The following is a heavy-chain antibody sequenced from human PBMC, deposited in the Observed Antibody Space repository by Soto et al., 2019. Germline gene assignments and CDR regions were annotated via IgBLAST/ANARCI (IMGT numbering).Heavy chain of an antibody. CDR2: IDPSDSYT. Sequence: GECLKISCKGSGYSFTSYWISWVRQMPGKGLEWMVRIDPSDSYTNYSPSFQGHVTISADKSISTAYLQWSSLKASDTAMYYCARRSSGWYGEYYNGMDVWGQGTTVTVSS. V-gene: IGHV5-10-1*01. D-gene: IGHD6-19*01. J-gene: IGHJ6*02. CDR1: GYSFTSYW. CDR3: ARRSSGWYGEYYNGMDV.